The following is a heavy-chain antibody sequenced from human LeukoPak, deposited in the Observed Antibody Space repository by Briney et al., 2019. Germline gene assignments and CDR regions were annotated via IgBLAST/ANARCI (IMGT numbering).Heavy chain of an antibody. CDR2: IKSKTDDGTT. CDR3: TSAYYYYGMDV. CDR1: GFTFSNAW. Sequence: GGSLRLSCAASGFTFSNAWMSWVRQAPGKGLEWVGRIKSKTDDGTTDYAAPVKGRFTISRDDSKNTLYLQMNSLKTEDTAVYYCTSAYYYYGMDVWGQGTTVTVSS. J-gene: IGHJ6*02. V-gene: IGHV3-15*01.